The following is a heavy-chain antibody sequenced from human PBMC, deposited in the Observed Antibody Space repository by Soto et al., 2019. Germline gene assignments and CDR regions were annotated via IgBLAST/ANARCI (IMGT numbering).Heavy chain of an antibody. CDR1: GFTFSNYA. Sequence: EVQLLESGGGLVQPGGSLRLSCAAPGFTFSNYAMNWVRQAPGKGLEWVSVISGSGGSTYYADSVKGRFTISRDNSKNTLYLQMNSLRGEDTAVYYCARRRSGWYFDYWGQGTLVTVSS. V-gene: IGHV3-23*01. J-gene: IGHJ4*02. D-gene: IGHD6-19*01. CDR2: ISGSGGST. CDR3: ARRRSGWYFDY.